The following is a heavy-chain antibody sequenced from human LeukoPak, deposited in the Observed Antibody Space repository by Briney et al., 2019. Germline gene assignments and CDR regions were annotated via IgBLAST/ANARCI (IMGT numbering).Heavy chain of an antibody. D-gene: IGHD5-18*01. CDR1: GYTFTSYG. V-gene: IGHV1-18*01. CDR3: ARGRNVDTAMVTGPDFGY. Sequence: GASVKVSCKASGYTFTSYGISWVRQAPGQGLEWMGWISAYNGNTNHAQKLQGRVTMTTDTSTCTAYMELRSLRSDNTAVYYCARGRNVDTAMVTGPDFGYWGQGTLVTVSS. J-gene: IGHJ4*02. CDR2: ISAYNGNT.